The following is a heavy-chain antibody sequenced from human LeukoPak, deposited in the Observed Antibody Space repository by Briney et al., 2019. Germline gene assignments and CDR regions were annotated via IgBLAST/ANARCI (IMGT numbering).Heavy chain of an antibody. V-gene: IGHV4-34*01. D-gene: IGHD3-9*01. J-gene: IGHJ6*02. Sequence: PSETLSLTCAVYGGSFSGYYWSWIRQPPGNGLEWIGEINHSGSTNYNPSLKSRVTISVDTSKNQFSLKLSSVTAADTAVYYCARDRNFVSYYYGMDVWGQGTTVTVSS. CDR1: GGSFSGYY. CDR2: INHSGST. CDR3: ARDRNFVSYYYGMDV.